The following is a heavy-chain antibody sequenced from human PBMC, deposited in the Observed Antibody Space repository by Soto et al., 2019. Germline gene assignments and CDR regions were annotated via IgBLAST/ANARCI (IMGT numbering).Heavy chain of an antibody. CDR2: ISPYTGNT. J-gene: IGHJ6*02. CDR3: VMVDNYVTPTPQDV. V-gene: IGHV1-18*01. CDR1: GYIFVNYG. D-gene: IGHD3-16*01. Sequence: QVQLVQSGDEVKKPGALVKVSCKASGYIFVNYGIAWVRQAPRQGLEWMGWISPYTGNTHSASKVQGRLTMTTDSSTSTAYMDLGSLTSDDTAVYYCVMVDNYVTPTPQDVWGQGTTVTVSS.